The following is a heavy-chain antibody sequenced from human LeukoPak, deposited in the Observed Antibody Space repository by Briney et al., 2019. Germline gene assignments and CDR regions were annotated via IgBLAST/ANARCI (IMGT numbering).Heavy chain of an antibody. J-gene: IGHJ4*02. CDR1: GFTVSSNY. V-gene: IGHV3-53*01. CDR2: IYSGGST. D-gene: IGHD4-23*01. CDR3: ARDSGTTVGYFDY. Sequence: GGSLRLSCAASGFTVSSNYMSWVRQAPGKGLEWVSVIYSGGSTYYADSVKGRFTISRDNSKNTLYLQMNSLRVEDSAVYYCARDSGTTVGYFDYWGQGTLVTVSS.